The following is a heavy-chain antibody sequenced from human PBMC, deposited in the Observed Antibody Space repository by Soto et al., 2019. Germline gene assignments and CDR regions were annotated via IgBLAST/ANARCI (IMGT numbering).Heavy chain of an antibody. CDR1: GFSLSPYW. CDR2: LSSDGFGA. V-gene: IGHV3-74*03. D-gene: IGHD2-21*01. CDR3: ARDLWGPDF. J-gene: IGHJ4*02. Sequence: SGGSLRLSCAASGFSLSPYWMHWVRQAPGRGLEWVSRLSSDGFGAAYADSVKGRFFVSRDIARNTLFLQMNSLRADDTAVYYGARDLWGPDFWGRGTSVTVSS.